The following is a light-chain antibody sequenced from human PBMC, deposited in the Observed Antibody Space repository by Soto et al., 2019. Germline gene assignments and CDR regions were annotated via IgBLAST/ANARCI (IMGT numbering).Light chain of an antibody. J-gene: IGLJ2*01. V-gene: IGLV2-14*01. CDR1: SSDVGGYNY. CDR3: SSYTSSSTLVV. CDR2: DVS. Sequence: QSALTQPASVSGSPGQSITISWTGTSSDVGGYNYVSWYQQHPGKAPKVMIYDVSNRPSGVSNRFSGSKSGNTASLTISGLQAEDEADYYCSSYTSSSTLVVFGGGTKLTVL.